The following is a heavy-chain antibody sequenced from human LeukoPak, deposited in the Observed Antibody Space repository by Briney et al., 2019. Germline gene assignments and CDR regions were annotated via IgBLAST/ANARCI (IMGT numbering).Heavy chain of an antibody. CDR2: FDPEDGET. D-gene: IGHD1-26*01. Sequence: ASVKVSCKVSGYTLTELSMHWVRQAPGKGLEWMGGFDPEDGETIYAQKFQGRVTMTEDTSTDTAYMALSSLRSEDTAVYYCATGGSYYGRAPYFDYWGQGTLVTVSS. CDR1: GYTLTELS. J-gene: IGHJ4*02. CDR3: ATGGSYYGRAPYFDY. V-gene: IGHV1-24*01.